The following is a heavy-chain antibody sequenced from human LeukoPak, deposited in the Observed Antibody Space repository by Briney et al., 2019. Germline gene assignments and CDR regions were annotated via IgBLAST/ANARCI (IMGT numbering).Heavy chain of an antibody. CDR2: IYYSGST. J-gene: IGHJ4*02. D-gene: IGHD5-12*01. CDR3: ARYSGYEGGIDF. V-gene: IGHV4-59*08. Sequence: SENLSLTCTVSGGSISSYYWSWIRQPPGKGLEWIGYIYYSGSTNYNPSLKSRVTISVDTSKNQFSLKLSSVTAADTAVYYCARYSGYEGGIDFWGQGTLVTVSS. CDR1: GGSISSYY.